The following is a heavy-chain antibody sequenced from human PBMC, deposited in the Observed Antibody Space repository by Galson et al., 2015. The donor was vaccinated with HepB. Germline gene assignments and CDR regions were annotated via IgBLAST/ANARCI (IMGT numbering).Heavy chain of an antibody. J-gene: IGHJ4*02. CDR3: ARARYSYDYALDY. V-gene: IGHV3-11*01. D-gene: IGHD5-18*01. CDR2: ISSGGTTI. CDR1: GFTFSDYA. Sequence: SLRLSCAASGFTFSDYAMHWVRQAPGKGLEWVSYISSGGTTIYYADSVKGRFTISRDNAKNSLYLQMNSLRAEDTAVYYCARARYSYDYALDYWGQGTLVTVSS.